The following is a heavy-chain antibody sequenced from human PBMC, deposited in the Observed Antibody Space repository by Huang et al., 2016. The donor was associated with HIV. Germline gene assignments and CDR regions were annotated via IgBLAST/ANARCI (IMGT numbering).Heavy chain of an antibody. CDR1: GGSLTTYY. Sequence: QVQLQQRGAGLWKSSETVSLTCAVYGGSLTTYYWTWIRQSPSKGLEWRGEVSDVGTTSYNPSLNSRVTISVDTSKNQFSLKLRSVTAADTAVYYCARGVYGNGGAYWFFDLWGRGTLVTVSS. J-gene: IGHJ2*01. CDR2: VSDVGTT. D-gene: IGHD3-16*01. V-gene: IGHV4-34*02. CDR3: ARGVYGNGGAYWFFDL.